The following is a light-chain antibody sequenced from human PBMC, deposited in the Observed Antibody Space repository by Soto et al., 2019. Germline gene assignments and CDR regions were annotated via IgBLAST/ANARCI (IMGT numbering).Light chain of an antibody. Sequence: QSALTQPSSVSGSPGQSITISCTGTSRDVGSYNYVSWHQQHPGKAPKVIITEVNNRPSVVSNRFSGSKSGNTASLTISGRQADDEAAYYCSSYITSSTFLVFGGGTKLTVL. V-gene: IGLV2-14*01. J-gene: IGLJ2*01. CDR2: EVN. CDR3: SSYITSSTFLV. CDR1: SRDVGSYNY.